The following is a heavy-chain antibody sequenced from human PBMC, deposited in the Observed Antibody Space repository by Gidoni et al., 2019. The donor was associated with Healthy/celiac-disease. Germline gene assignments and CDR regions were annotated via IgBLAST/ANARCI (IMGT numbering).Heavy chain of an antibody. J-gene: IGHJ4*02. CDR1: GYTFTGSY. V-gene: IGHV1-2*02. Sequence: QVQLVQAGAEVKKPGASVKVSCQASGYTFTGSYMHWVRQAPGQGLEWMGWINPNSGDTSISTAYMELSRLRSDDTAVYYCARDRYDFWSGQFDYWGQGTLVTVSS. D-gene: IGHD3-3*01. CDR2: INPNSG. CDR3: ARDRYDFWSGQFDY.